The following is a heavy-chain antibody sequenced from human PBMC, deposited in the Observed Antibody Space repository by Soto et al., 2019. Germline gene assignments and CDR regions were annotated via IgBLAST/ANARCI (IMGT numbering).Heavy chain of an antibody. CDR1: GFTFSSYG. CDR2: ISYDGRNK. J-gene: IGHJ4*02. CDR3: AKDGEDYYGSGSYPTFDY. Sequence: QVQLVESGGGVVQPGRSLRLSCAASGFTFSSYGMHWVRQAPGKGLEWVAVISYDGRNKYYADSVKGRFTIHRDNSKNTLYLQMNSLRAEDTAVYYCAKDGEDYYGSGSYPTFDYWGQGTLVTVSS. V-gene: IGHV3-30*18. D-gene: IGHD3-10*01.